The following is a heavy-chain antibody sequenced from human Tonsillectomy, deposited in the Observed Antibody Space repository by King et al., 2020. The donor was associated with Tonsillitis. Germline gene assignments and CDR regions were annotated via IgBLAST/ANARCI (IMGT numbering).Heavy chain of an antibody. V-gene: IGHV7-4-1*02. CDR3: VRDDWGSDF. CDR1: GYVFTHYA. J-gene: IGHJ4*02. Sequence: QLVQSGSELKKPGASVQVSCKASGYVFTHYAMNWVRQAPGQGLEWRGWINTNAGNTGNPTYAQGFKGRFVLSLDPSASTAYLQISNLKAEDTAVYYCVRDDWGSDFWGQGTLVTVSS. D-gene: IGHD7-27*01. CDR2: INTNAGNTGNP.